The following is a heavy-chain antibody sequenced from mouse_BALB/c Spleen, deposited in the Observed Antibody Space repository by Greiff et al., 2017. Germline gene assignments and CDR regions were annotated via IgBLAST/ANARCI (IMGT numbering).Heavy chain of an antibody. CDR3: ARRAYYRYDYAMDY. CDR2: ISSGGGST. V-gene: IGHV5-12-1*01. D-gene: IGHD2-14*01. CDR1: GFAFSSYD. J-gene: IGHJ4*01. Sequence: EVKLMESGGGLVKPGGSLKLSCAASGFAFSSYDMSWVRQTPEKRLEWVAYISSGGGSTYYPDTVKGRFTISRDNAKNTLYLQMSSLKSEDTAMYYCARRAYYRYDYAMDYWGQGTSVTVSS.